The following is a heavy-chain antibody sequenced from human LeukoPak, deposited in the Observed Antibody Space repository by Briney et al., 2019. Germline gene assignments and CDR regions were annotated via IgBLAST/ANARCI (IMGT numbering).Heavy chain of an antibody. D-gene: IGHD3-22*01. CDR2: IYHSGST. V-gene: IGHV4-30-2*01. J-gene: IGHJ2*01. CDR1: GGSISSGGYY. Sequence: TLSLACTVSGGSISSGGYYWSWIRQPPGKGLEWIGYIYHSGSTYYNPSLKSRVTISIDTSKDQFSLRLTSVTAADTAVYFCARLVSYYDRSGPSDRYFDLWGRGTLVAVSS. CDR3: ARLVSYYDRSGPSDRYFDL.